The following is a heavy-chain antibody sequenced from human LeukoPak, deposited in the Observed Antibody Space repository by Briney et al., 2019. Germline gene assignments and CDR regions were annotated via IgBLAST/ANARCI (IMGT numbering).Heavy chain of an antibody. CDR1: GGSVSSGSYY. Sequence: PSETLSLTCTVSGGSVSSGSYYRSWIRQPPGKGLEWIGYIYYSGSTNYNPSLKSRVTISVDTSKNQFSLKLSSVTAADTAVYYCARTGGYYFDYWGQGTLVTVSS. D-gene: IGHD3-10*01. V-gene: IGHV4-61*01. CDR3: ARTGGYYFDY. CDR2: IYYSGST. J-gene: IGHJ4*02.